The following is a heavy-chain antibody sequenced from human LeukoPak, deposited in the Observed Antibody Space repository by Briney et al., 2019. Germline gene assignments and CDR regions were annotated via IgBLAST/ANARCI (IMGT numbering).Heavy chain of an antibody. CDR2: IYYSGST. Sequence: PSETLSLTCTVSGGSISSYYWSWIRQPPGKGLEWIGYIYYSGSTNYNPSLKSRVTLSVDTSKNQFSLRLSSVTAADTAVYYCARGQQWLGNDYWGQGTLVTVSS. J-gene: IGHJ4*02. CDR3: ARGQQWLGNDY. V-gene: IGHV4-59*08. CDR1: GGSISSYY. D-gene: IGHD6-19*01.